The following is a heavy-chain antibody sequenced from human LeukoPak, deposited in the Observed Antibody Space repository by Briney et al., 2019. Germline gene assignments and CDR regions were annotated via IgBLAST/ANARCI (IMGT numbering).Heavy chain of an antibody. V-gene: IGHV1-8*02. CDR2: MNPNSGNT. D-gene: IGHD2-21*02. J-gene: IGHJ4*02. Sequence: ASVKVSCKASGGTFSSYAISWVRQAPGQGLEWMGWMNPNSGNTGYAQKFQGRVTMTRNTSISTAYMELSSLRSEDTAVYYCARRGVTGNDYWGQGTLVTVSS. CDR1: GGTFSSYA. CDR3: ARRGVTGNDY.